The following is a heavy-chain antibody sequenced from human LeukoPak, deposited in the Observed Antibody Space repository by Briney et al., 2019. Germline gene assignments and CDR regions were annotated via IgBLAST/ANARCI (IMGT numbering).Heavy chain of an antibody. CDR2: ISYDGSNK. Sequence: LSLTCAVYGGSFSGYYWSWVRQPPGKGLEWVAVISYDGSNKYYADSVKGRFTISRDNSKNTLYLQMNSLRAEDTAVYYCANSHMFDYWGQGTLVTVSS. J-gene: IGHJ4*02. D-gene: IGHD2-21*01. V-gene: IGHV3-30*18. CDR1: GGSFSGYY. CDR3: ANSHMFDY.